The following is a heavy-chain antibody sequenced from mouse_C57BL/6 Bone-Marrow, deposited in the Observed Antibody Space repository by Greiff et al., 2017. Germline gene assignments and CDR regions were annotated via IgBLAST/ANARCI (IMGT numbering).Heavy chain of an antibody. D-gene: IGHD1-1*01. CDR2: IYPGDGDT. CDR1: GYAFSSSW. Sequence: QVQLQQSGPELVKPGASVKISCKASGYAFSSSWMNWVKQRPGKGLEWIGRIYPGDGDTNYNGKFKGKDTLTADKSSSTAYMPLSSLTSEDSAVYFCARRLRAWFAYWGQGTLVTVSA. J-gene: IGHJ3*01. V-gene: IGHV1-82*01. CDR3: ARRLRAWFAY.